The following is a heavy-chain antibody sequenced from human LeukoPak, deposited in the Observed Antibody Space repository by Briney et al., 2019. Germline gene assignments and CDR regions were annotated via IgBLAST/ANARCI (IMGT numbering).Heavy chain of an antibody. D-gene: IGHD4-11*01. CDR3: ARGRATVRRYYYYGMDV. J-gene: IGHJ6*02. Sequence: SETLSLTCAVYGGSFSGYYWSWIRHPPGKGLEWIGEINHSGSTNYNPSLKSRVTISVDTSKNQFSLKLSSVSAADTAVYYCARGRATVRRYYYYGMDVWGQGTTVTVSS. CDR1: GGSFSGYY. V-gene: IGHV4-34*01. CDR2: INHSGST.